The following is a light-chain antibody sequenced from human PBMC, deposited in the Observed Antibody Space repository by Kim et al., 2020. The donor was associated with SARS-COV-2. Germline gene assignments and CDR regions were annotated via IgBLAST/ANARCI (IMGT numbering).Light chain of an antibody. CDR3: SSWDDSLYGVV. J-gene: IGLJ2*01. CDR2: NDN. Sequence: QRVTSSCSGSSANIGRDTVQWYQQLPGTAPKLLIYNDNERPSGVPDRFSGSRSGTSASLAISELQSEDEADYYCSSWDDSLYGVVFGGGTKVTVL. V-gene: IGLV1-44*01. CDR1: SANIGRDT.